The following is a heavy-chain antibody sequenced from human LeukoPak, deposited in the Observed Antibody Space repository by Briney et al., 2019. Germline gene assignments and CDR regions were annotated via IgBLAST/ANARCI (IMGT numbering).Heavy chain of an antibody. V-gene: IGHV1-2*06. J-gene: IGHJ4*02. CDR1: GYTFTGYY. CDR2: INPNSGGT. Sequence: ASVKVSCKASGYTFTGYYMHWVRQAPGQGLEWMGRINPNSGGTNYTQKFQGRVTMTRDTSISTAYMELSRLRSDDTAVYYCARVTTRYRSGGSCQTFDYWGQGTLVTVSS. D-gene: IGHD2-15*01. CDR3: ARVTTRYRSGGSCQTFDY.